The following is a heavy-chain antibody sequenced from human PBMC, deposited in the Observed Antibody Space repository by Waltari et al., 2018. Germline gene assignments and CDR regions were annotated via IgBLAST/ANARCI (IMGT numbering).Heavy chain of an antibody. J-gene: IGHJ4*02. D-gene: IGHD6-19*01. V-gene: IGHV3-48*01. CDR2: VSASSAAI. CDR3: ATEPAPGAGINY. CDR1: GFDVGVHS. Sequence: EVQLVESGGGLVQPGGSVRLSCAGPGFDVGVHSMHWIRQAPGKGLEWVSYVSASSAAIYYADSVKRRFTISRDNAKNLLVLQMSNRGAEDMAVYYCATEPAPGAGINYWGQGILVTVSS.